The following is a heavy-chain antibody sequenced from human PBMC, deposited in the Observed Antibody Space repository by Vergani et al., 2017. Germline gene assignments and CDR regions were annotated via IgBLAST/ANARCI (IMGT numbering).Heavy chain of an antibody. CDR2: INHSGST. CDR1: GGSFSGYY. V-gene: IGHV4-34*01. D-gene: IGHD2-2*01. J-gene: IGHJ5*02. Sequence: QVQLQQWGAGLLKPSETLSLTCAVYGGSFSGYYWSWIRQPPGKGLEWIGEINHSGSTNYNPSLKSRVTISVDTYKNQFSLKLSSVTAADTAVYYCARGDIVVVPATMRGVVWFDPWGQGTLVTVSS. CDR3: ARGDIVVVPATMRGVVWFDP.